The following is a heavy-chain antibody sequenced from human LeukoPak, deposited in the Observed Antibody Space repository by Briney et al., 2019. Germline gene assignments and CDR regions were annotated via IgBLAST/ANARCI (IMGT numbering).Heavy chain of an antibody. V-gene: IGHV3-30*04. J-gene: IGHJ4*02. CDR1: GFTFNNYA. CDR2: ISNDGGTK. D-gene: IGHD2-21*02. CDR3: ARPAYCGGNCYYFPDY. Sequence: GGSLRLSCAGSGFTFNNYAFQWVRQAPGKGLEWAAVISNDGGTKYYADSVKGRFTISRDDSMNTLYLQMNSLRAEDTAVYYCARPAYCGGNCYYFPDYWGQGTLVTVSS.